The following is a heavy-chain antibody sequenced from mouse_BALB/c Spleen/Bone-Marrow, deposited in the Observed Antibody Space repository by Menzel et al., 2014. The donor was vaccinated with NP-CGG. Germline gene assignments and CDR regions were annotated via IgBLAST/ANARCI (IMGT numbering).Heavy chain of an antibody. V-gene: IGHV3-2*02. CDR1: GYSITSDYA. CDR3: ARSEGDYDSAMDY. CDR2: ISYSGST. J-gene: IGHJ4*01. Sequence: ESGPGLVKPSQSLSLTCTVTGYSITSDYACNWIRQFPGNKLEWMGYISYSGSTSYNPSLKSRISTTRDTSKNQFFLQLNSVTTEDTATYYCARSEGDYDSAMDYWGQGTSVTVSS. D-gene: IGHD2-4*01.